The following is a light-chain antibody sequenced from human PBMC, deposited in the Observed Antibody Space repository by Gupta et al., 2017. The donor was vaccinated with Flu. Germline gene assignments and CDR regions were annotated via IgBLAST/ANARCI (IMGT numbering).Light chain of an antibody. CDR1: QSTSSY. J-gene: IGKJ1*01. V-gene: IGKV1-39*01. CDR3: QQSYSTPPWT. Sequence: DIQMTQSPSSLSASVGDRVTITRRASQSTSSYLNWYQQKPGKAPKLLIYAASSLQSRVPSRFSGSRSGTDFTLTISSLQPEDFATYYCQQSYSTPPWTFGQGTKVEIK. CDR2: AAS.